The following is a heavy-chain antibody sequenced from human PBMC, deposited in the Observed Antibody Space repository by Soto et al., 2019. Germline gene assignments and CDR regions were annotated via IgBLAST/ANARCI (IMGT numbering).Heavy chain of an antibody. Sequence: SETLSLTCAVYGGSVNGYYWNWIRQPPGKGLEWIGEINHTGGTHYNPSLKSRVTMSVDTSKNQFSLRLSSVTAADTAIYYCARGRSFRLVGVPLDSWGQGTLVTVSS. CDR1: GGSVNGYY. D-gene: IGHD3-16*02. CDR2: INHTGGT. CDR3: ARGRSFRLVGVPLDS. J-gene: IGHJ4*02. V-gene: IGHV4-34*01.